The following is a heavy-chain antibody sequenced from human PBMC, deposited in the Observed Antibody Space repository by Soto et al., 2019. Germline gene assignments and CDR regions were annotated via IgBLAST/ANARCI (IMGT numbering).Heavy chain of an antibody. CDR3: ARGQEGVVATH. CDR2: IKDGGYT. J-gene: IGHJ4*02. Sequence: QVQLQQWGAGLLKPSETLSLNCAVNGGSLSGYYWSWIRQPPGKGLEWIGEIKDGGYTNYSPSLKRRATISSDPSNNQCSRRLNAVTAADTGLYYCARGQEGVVATHWDQGALVTVSS. CDR1: GGSLSGYY. V-gene: IGHV4-34*01. D-gene: IGHD5-12*01.